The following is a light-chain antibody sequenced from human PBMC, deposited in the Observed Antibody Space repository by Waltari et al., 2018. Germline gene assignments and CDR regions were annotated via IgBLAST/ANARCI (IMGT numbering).Light chain of an antibody. CDR3: CSYAAYSPVL. V-gene: IGLV2-23*01. CDR1: SSDVRNYNL. CDR2: EGS. J-gene: IGLJ2*01. Sequence: QSALTQPASVSGSPGQSITISCTGTSSDVRNYNLVFWYQQHPGKAPQLIICEGSKRPSGVSNRFSGSKFGNTASLTISGLQAEDEADYYCCSYAAYSPVLFGGGTKVTVL.